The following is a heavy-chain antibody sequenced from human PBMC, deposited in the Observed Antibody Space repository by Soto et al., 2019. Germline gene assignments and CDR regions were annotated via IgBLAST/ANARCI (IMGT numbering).Heavy chain of an antibody. CDR2: TYYRSKWYN. CDR1: GDSVSSNSAA. V-gene: IGHV6-1*01. CDR3: ARDRNDFWSGYSQSYYYYVMDV. Sequence: PSQTLSLTCAISGDSVSSNSAAWNWIRQSPSRGLEWLGRTYYRSKWYNDYAVSVKSRITINPDTSKNQFSLQLNSVTPEDTAVYYCARDRNDFWSGYSQSYYYYVMDVWGKGTTVTVSS. D-gene: IGHD3-3*01. J-gene: IGHJ6*04.